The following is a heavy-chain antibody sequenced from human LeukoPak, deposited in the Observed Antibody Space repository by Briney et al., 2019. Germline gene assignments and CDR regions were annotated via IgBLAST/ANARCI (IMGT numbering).Heavy chain of an antibody. V-gene: IGHV4-34*01. J-gene: IGHJ4*02. D-gene: IGHD1-1*01. CDR3: ARGSRYRYYFDY. CDR2: INHSGST. CDR1: GGSFSGYY. Sequence: SETLSLTCAVYGGSFSGYYWSWIRQPPGKGLEWIGEINHSGSTNYNPSLKSRVTISVDTSKNQFSPKLSSVTAADTAVYYCARGSRYRYYFDYWGQGTLVTVSS.